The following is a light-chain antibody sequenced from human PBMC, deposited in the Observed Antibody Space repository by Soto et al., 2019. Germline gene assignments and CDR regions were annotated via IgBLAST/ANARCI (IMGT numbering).Light chain of an antibody. CDR2: GAF. J-gene: IGKJ4*01. CDR3: QQYKNWPPLT. Sequence: EIVMTQSPATLSVSPGERATLSCRASQSVSYNLAWYQQKPGQGPRLLIYGAFTRATGIPARSSGSGSGTEFTLTISSLQSEHFGVYYCQQYKNWPPLTFGGGTKVEIK. CDR1: QSVSYN. V-gene: IGKV3-15*01.